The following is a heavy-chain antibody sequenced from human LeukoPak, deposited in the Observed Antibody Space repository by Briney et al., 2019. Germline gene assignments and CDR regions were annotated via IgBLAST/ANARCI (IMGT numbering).Heavy chain of an antibody. CDR2: IYYSGST. CDR1: GGSISSSSYY. Sequence: SSETLSLTCTVSGGSISSSSYYWGWIRQPPGKGLEWIGSIYYSGSTYYNPSLKSRVTISVDTSKNQFSLKLSSVTAADTAVYYCARGTLYSGWSYYFDSWGQGTLVPVSS. J-gene: IGHJ4*02. D-gene: IGHD6-19*01. V-gene: IGHV4-39*07. CDR3: ARGTLYSGWSYYFDS.